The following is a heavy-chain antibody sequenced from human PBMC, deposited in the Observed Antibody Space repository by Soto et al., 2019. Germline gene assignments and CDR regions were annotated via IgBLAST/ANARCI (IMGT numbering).Heavy chain of an antibody. CDR2: IYYSGST. CDR1: GGSISSGDYY. Sequence: SETLSLTCTVSGGSISSGDYYWSWIRQPPGKGLEWIGYIYYSGSTYYNPSLKSRVTISVDTSKNQFSLKLSSVTAADTAVYYCARDHRPTYCSGGSCYFAWFDPWGQGTLVTVSS. CDR3: ARDHRPTYCSGGSCYFAWFDP. D-gene: IGHD2-15*01. V-gene: IGHV4-30-4*01. J-gene: IGHJ5*02.